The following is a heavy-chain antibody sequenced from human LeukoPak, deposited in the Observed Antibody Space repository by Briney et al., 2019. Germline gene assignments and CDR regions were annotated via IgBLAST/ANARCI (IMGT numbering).Heavy chain of an antibody. D-gene: IGHD5-24*01. CDR1: GFTVSSNY. CDR3: ARESRDGYNFDY. J-gene: IGHJ4*02. CDR2: IYSGGST. Sequence: GGSLRLSCAASGFTVSSNYMSWVRQAPGKGLEWVSVIYSGGSTYYADSVKGRLTISRDNSKNTLYLQMNSLRAEDTAVYYCARESRDGYNFDYWGQGTLVTVSS. V-gene: IGHV3-53*01.